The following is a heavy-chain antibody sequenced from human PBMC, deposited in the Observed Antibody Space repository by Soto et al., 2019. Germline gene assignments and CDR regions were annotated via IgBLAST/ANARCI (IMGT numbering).Heavy chain of an antibody. D-gene: IGHD2-15*01. J-gene: IGHJ3*02. CDR2: ISGSGSST. CDR1: GFTFSSYA. CDR3: ATPYLLYAFDI. Sequence: EVHLLESGGNLVQPGGSLRLSCAASGFTFSSYAMSWVRQAPGKGLEWVSAISGSGSSTFYADSVRGRFTISRDNSKNTVYLQMNSLRAEDTAVYYCATPYLLYAFDIWGQGTMVTVSS. V-gene: IGHV3-23*01.